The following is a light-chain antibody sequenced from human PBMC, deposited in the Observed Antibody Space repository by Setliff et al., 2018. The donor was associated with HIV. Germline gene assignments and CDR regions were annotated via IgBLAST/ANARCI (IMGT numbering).Light chain of an antibody. J-gene: IGLJ2*01. V-gene: IGLV2-14*01. Sequence: QSALTQPASVSGSPGQSITTACTGTSSDIGGYNYVSWYQHHPGKAPKLMIYEVTNRPSGVSDRFSGSKSGNMASLTISGLQAEDEATYYCTSYTSSRTVVFGGGTKVTVL. CDR2: EVT. CDR1: SSDIGGYNY. CDR3: TSYTSSRTVV.